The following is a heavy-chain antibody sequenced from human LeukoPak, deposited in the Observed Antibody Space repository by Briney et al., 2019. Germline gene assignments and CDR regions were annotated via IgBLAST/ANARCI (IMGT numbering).Heavy chain of an antibody. J-gene: IGHJ4*02. D-gene: IGHD3-10*01. V-gene: IGHV3-7*01. CDR3: ARAGSHWHYVY. Sequence: GGSLRLSCAASGFTFSHAWMSWVRQSPTKGLEWVANIKQDGSERYYVDSVKGRFTISRDNAKNSLSLQMNNLRVEDTAVYYCARAGSHWHYVYWGQGTVVTVSS. CDR2: IKQDGSER. CDR1: GFTFSHAW.